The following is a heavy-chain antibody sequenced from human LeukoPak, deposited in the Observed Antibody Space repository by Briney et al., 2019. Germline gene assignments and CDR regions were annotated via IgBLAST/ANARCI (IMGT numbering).Heavy chain of an antibody. CDR1: GFTFSSYG. Sequence: PGGSLRLSCAASGFTFSSYGMHWVRQAPGKGLEWVAFIRYDGSNKYYADSVKGRFTISRDYSKNTLYLQVNSLRPEDTAVYCCAKLSGAYGDSRDYWGQGTLVTVSS. J-gene: IGHJ4*02. CDR2: IRYDGSNK. CDR3: AKLSGAYGDSRDY. V-gene: IGHV3-30*02. D-gene: IGHD4-17*01.